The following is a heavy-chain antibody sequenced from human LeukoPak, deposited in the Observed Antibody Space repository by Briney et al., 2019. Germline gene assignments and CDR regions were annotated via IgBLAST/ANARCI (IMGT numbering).Heavy chain of an antibody. D-gene: IGHD5-12*01. CDR3: ARDSGYSGYSDY. CDR1: GFTFSDYY. Sequence: KPGGSLRLSCAVSGFTFSDYYMSWIRQAPGKGLEWVSYISSSSSYTDYADSVKGRFTISRDNAKNSLNLQMNSLRAEDTAVYYCARDSGYSGYSDYWGQGTLVTVSS. V-gene: IGHV3-11*05. CDR2: ISSSSSYT. J-gene: IGHJ4*02.